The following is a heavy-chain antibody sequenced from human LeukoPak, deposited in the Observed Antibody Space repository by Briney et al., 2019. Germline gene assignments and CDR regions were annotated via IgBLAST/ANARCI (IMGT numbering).Heavy chain of an antibody. V-gene: IGHV1-69*13. CDR2: IIHMFGNA. Sequence: GASVKLSCKTSGGTFSSYVISWVRQAPGQGLEWMGAIIHMFGNAKYAENFQGSVTITVDVSTSAAYMELSSLRSEDTAVYSCARSPLGDGYKGWFDPWGQGTLVTVAS. CDR1: GGTFSSYV. CDR3: ARSPLGDGYKGWFDP. J-gene: IGHJ5*02. D-gene: IGHD5-24*01.